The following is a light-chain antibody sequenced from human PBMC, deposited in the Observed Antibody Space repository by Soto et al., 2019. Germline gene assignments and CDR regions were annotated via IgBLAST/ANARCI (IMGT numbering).Light chain of an antibody. V-gene: IGLV3-21*02. J-gene: IGLJ2*01. CDR3: HLWDNTSDQPV. CDR2: DDS. Sequence: SYELTQPPPVSVTPGQTARIPCGGNDIGTKSVHWYQQKPDQSPVLVVYDDSDRPSGIPERFSGSNSGNAATLTISRVEAGDEADYYCHLWDNTSDQPVFGGGTQLTVL. CDR1: DIGTKS.